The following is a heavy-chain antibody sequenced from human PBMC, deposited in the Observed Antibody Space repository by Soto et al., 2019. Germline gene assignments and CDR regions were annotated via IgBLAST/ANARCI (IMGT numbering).Heavy chain of an antibody. CDR2: INAGNGNT. J-gene: IGHJ5*02. D-gene: IGHD5-12*01. CDR1: GYTFTSYA. CDR3: ARGDSGYLAWFDP. Sequence: QVQLVQSGAEVKKPGASVKVSCKASGYTFTSYAMHWVRQAPGQRLEWMGWINAGNGNTKYSQKFQGRVTITRDTSAGTAYMEQSSLRSEDTAVYYCARGDSGYLAWFDPWGQGTLVTVSS. V-gene: IGHV1-3*01.